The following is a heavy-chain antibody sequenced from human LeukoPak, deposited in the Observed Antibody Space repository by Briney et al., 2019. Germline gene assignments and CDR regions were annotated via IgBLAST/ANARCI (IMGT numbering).Heavy chain of an antibody. CDR3: ARDRGLTTSGGVGFDY. Sequence: SETLSLTCTVSGGSISGYYWNWIRQPPGKGLEWIGYIYYSGSTNYNSSLKSRVTISVDTSKNQFSLKLSSVTAADTAVYYCARDRGLTTSGGVGFDYWGQGTLVTASS. V-gene: IGHV4-59*01. D-gene: IGHD3-10*02. J-gene: IGHJ4*02. CDR2: IYYSGST. CDR1: GGSISGYY.